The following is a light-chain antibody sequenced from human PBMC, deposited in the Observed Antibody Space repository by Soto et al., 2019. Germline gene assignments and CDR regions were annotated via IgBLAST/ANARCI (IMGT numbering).Light chain of an antibody. V-gene: IGKV4-1*01. CDR2: WAS. CDR3: QQYYSTPRT. J-gene: IGKJ1*01. Sequence: DIVMTQSPDSLAVSLGETATINCKSSQSVLYSSNNKNYLAWYQQKPGQPPKLLIYWASTRESGVPDRFSGSWSGIDVTLTISSLQAEDVAVYYCQQYYSTPRTFGQGTKVEIK. CDR1: QSVLYSSNNKNY.